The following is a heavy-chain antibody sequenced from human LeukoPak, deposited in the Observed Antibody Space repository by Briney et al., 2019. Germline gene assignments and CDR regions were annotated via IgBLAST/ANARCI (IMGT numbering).Heavy chain of an antibody. J-gene: IGHJ4*02. V-gene: IGHV4-39*01. D-gene: IGHD3-22*01. CDR2: IYYNGIT. Sequence: SETLSLTCTVSDGSISSGSYYWGWIRRPPGKGLEWIGSIYYNGITYYNPSLKSRVTMSVDTSNNQFALKLSSVTAADTAIYYCASQYDSSGYLVGFDYWGQGTLVTVSS. CDR1: DGSISSGSYY. CDR3: ASQYDSSGYLVGFDY.